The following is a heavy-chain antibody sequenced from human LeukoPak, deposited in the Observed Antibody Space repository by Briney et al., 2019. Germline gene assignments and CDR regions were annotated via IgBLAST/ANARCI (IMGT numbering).Heavy chain of an antibody. CDR2: ISSNGGST. V-gene: IGHV3-64*01. CDR3: ARVRRTIATTPEYDY. D-gene: IGHD2-15*01. J-gene: IGHJ4*02. CDR1: GFTLSNYA. Sequence: PGGSLRLSCAASGFTLSNYAMQWVRQAPGKGLEYVSAISSNGGSTYYANSVKGRFTISRDNSKNTLYLQMGSLRAEDMAIYYCARVRRTIATTPEYDYWGQGTLVTVSS.